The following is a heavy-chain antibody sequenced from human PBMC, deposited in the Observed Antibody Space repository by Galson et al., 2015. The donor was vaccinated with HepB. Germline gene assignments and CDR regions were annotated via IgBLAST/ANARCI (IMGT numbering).Heavy chain of an antibody. CDR1: GDSVSSNSAA. Sequence: CAISGDSVSSNSAAWNWIRQSPSRGLEWLGSTYYRSKWYYDYALSVKSRITINPDTSKNQFSLQLNFVTPEDTAAYYCARGVRRYFDLWGRGTLVTVSS. CDR3: ARGVRRYFDL. V-gene: IGHV6-1*01. CDR2: TYYRSKWYY. J-gene: IGHJ2*01.